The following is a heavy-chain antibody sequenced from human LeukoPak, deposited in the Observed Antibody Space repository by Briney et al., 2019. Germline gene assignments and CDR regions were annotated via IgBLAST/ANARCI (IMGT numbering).Heavy chain of an antibody. Sequence: PGGSLRLSCAAPGFTYSNSWMNGVRQAPGKGLEWVANIKPDGSEKYYVDSAKGRFTISRDNADNLLYLQMNSLRVEDTAVYFCTRVSIPEVEDYWGQGTLVTVSS. CDR1: GFTYSNSW. D-gene: IGHD2-2*01. CDR2: IKPDGSEK. J-gene: IGHJ4*02. CDR3: TRVSIPEVEDY. V-gene: IGHV3-7*01.